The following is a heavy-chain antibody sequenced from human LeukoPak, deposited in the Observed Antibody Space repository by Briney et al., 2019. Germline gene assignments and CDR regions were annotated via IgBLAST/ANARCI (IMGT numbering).Heavy chain of an antibody. J-gene: IGHJ3*02. V-gene: IGHV3-21*01. CDR1: GFTFSSYS. D-gene: IGHD2-15*01. CDR2: ISSSSSYI. Sequence: PGGSLRLSCAASGFTFSSYSMNWVRQAPGKGLEWVSSISSSSSYIYYADSVKGRFTISRDNAKNSLYLQMNSLRAEDPAVYYCERRGAALGYCSGGSCYGGDAFDIWGQGTMVTVSS. CDR3: ERRGAALGYCSGGSCYGGDAFDI.